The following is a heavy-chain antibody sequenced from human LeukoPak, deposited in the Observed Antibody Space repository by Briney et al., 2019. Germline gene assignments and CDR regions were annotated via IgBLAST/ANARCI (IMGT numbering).Heavy chain of an antibody. D-gene: IGHD3-16*02. J-gene: IGHJ4*02. CDR1: GGSISSYY. CDR2: IYYSGST. V-gene: IGHV4-59*01. CDR3: ARASNYDYVWGSYRYYFDY. Sequence: PSETLSLTCTVSGGSISSYYWSWIRQPPGKGLEWIGYIYYSGSTSYNPSLKSRVTISVDTSKNQFSLKLSSVTAADTAVYYCARASNYDYVWGSYRYYFDYWGQGTLVTVSS.